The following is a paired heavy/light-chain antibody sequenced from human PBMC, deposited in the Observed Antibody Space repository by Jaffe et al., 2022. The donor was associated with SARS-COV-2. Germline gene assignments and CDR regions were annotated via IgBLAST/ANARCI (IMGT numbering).Heavy chain of an antibody. J-gene: IGHJ4*02. Sequence: EVELVESGGGLVQPGGSLRLTCAASGFTFSTYYMHWVRQAPGKGLVWVSFISSDGSSTSYADSVKGRFTISRDNAKNTLNLQMNSLRAEDTAVYYCARVVHGGYDYWGQGTLVTVSS. CDR3: ARVVHGGYDY. CDR1: GFTFSTYY. V-gene: IGHV3-74*01. CDR2: ISSDGSST. D-gene: IGHD4-17*01.
Light chain of an antibody. V-gene: IGKV2-28*01. J-gene: IGKJ3*01. CDR2: LGS. CDR3: MQALQTPFT. CDR1: QSLLYSNGNTY. Sequence: DIVMTQSPLSLPVTPGEPASISCRSSQSLLYSNGNTYFAWYLQKPGQSPQLLIYLGSNRASGVPDRFSGSGSGTEFTLKISRVEAEDVGVYYCMQALQTPFTFGPGTKVDIK.